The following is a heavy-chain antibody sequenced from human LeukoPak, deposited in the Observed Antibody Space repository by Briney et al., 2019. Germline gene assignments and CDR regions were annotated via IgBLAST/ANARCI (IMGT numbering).Heavy chain of an antibody. V-gene: IGHV3-48*03. CDR3: ARDLRAARLRYYYGMDV. D-gene: IGHD6-6*01. CDR1: GFTFSSYE. Sequence: GGSLRLSCAASGFTFSSYEMNWVRQAPGKGLEWVSYISSSGSTIYYADSVKGRFTISRDNAKNSLYLQMNSLRAEDTAVYYCARDLRAARLRYYYGMDVWGQGTTVTVSS. CDR2: ISSSGSTI. J-gene: IGHJ6*02.